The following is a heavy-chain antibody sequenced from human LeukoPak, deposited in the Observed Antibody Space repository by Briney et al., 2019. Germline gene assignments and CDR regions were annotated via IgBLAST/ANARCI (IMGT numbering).Heavy chain of an antibody. J-gene: IGHJ5*02. CDR2: IYHSGST. Sequence: SVGLSLTCMVSGCSLSSYYWSWLGQPPRKGLEGLGYIYHSGSTYHHQPLKSRVTISVDTSKNQCSLNLSSVTAADTAVYYCARDVLDYGDSYNGFDAWGQGTLVTVS. D-gene: IGHD4-17*01. CDR1: GCSLSSYY. CDR3: ARDVLDYGDSYNGFDA. V-gene: IGHV4-59*01.